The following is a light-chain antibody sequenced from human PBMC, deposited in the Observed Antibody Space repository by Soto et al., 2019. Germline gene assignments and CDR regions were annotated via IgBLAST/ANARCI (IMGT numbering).Light chain of an antibody. J-gene: IGKJ4*01. V-gene: IGKV3-20*01. CDR3: QQYGISPLT. CDR2: GTS. CDR1: QRISSNY. Sequence: EIVFTRGPATLYLYIGKRATLSFSASQRISSNYLGWYQQKSGQAPRLLMYGTSSRAIGIPDRFSGRGSGTDFTLTISRLEPEDFAVYYCQQYGISPLTFGGGTKVDI.